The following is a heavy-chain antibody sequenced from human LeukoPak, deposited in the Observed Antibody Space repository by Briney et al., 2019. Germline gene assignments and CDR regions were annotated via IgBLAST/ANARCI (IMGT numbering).Heavy chain of an antibody. Sequence: GGSPRLSCAASGFTFSNYWMHWVRQAPGKGLVWVSRIHSDGSSTTSADSVKGRFTISRDNAENTLYLQMDSLRAEDTAIYYCARDANAGYSVNWFDPWGQGTLVTVSS. CDR1: GFTFSNYW. CDR3: ARDANAGYSVNWFDP. V-gene: IGHV3-74*01. D-gene: IGHD5/OR15-5a*01. J-gene: IGHJ5*01. CDR2: IHSDGSST.